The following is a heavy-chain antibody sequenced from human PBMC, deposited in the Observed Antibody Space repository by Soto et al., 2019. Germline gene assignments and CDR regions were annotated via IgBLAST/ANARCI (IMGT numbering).Heavy chain of an antibody. Sequence: VASVKGSCKASGYTFTNYGISWVRQAPGQGLEWMGWINTYNGNTNHAQKLQGRVTMTTDTSTSTAYMELRSLRSDDTAVYYCARGVGSGTYYNQYNWFDPWGQGTLVTVSS. J-gene: IGHJ5*02. CDR1: GYTFTNYG. CDR2: INTYNGNT. V-gene: IGHV1-18*01. CDR3: ARGVGSGTYYNQYNWFDP. D-gene: IGHD3-10*01.